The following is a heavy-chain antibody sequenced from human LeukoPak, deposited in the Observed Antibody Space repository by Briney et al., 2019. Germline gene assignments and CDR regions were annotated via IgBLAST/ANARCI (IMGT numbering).Heavy chain of an antibody. D-gene: IGHD6-13*01. J-gene: IGHJ4*02. V-gene: IGHV4-61*02. CDR3: ARQIASAGTAGFDF. CDR2: IYSTGST. Sequence: PSETLSLTCTVSGGSISSSSYYWSWIRQPAGKGLEWIGRIYSTGSTNHNPSLKSRVTMSVDTSKNQFSLRLRSVTAADTAVYYCARQIASAGTAGFDFWGQGALVTVSS. CDR1: GGSISSSSYY.